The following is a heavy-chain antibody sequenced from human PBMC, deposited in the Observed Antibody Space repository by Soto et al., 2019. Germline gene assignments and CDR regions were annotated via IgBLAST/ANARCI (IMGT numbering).Heavy chain of an antibody. CDR3: ARAPYIAVAGDYYYYGMDV. V-gene: IGHV5-51*01. D-gene: IGHD6-19*01. CDR2: IYPGDSDT. CDR1: GYSFTSYW. Sequence: EVKLVQSGAEVKKPGESLKISCKGSGYSFTSYWIGWVRQMPGKGLEWMGIIYPGDSDTRYSPSFQGQVTISADKSISTAYLQCSSLKASDTAMYYCARAPYIAVAGDYYYYGMDVWGQGTTVTVSS. J-gene: IGHJ6*02.